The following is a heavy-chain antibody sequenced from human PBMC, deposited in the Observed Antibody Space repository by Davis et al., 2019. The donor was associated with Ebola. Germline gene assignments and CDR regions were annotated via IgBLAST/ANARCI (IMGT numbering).Heavy chain of an antibody. CDR2: INHSGST. D-gene: IGHD4-17*01. V-gene: IGHV4-39*07. CDR1: GGSIISSSSY. J-gene: IGHJ4*02. Sequence: GSLRLSCTVSGGSIISSSSYWGWIRQPPGKGLEWIGEINHSGSTNYNPSLKSRVTISVDTSKNQFSLKLSSVTAADTAVYYCASLDYGDLSHDYWGQGTLVTVSS. CDR3: ASLDYGDLSHDY.